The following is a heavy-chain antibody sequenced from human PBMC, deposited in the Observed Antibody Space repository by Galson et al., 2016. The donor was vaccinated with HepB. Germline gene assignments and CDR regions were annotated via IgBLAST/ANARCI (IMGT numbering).Heavy chain of an antibody. CDR2: ISDTGRTT. V-gene: IGHV3-48*03. Sequence: SLRLSCAASEFSFSYYEMNWVRQAPGKGLEWVSYISDTGRTTNYADSVKGRFTTSRDNVKKLLYLQMNSLGAEDTTVYYCARDGVRDYDSSGYYHYWYFDLWGRGTLVIVSS. D-gene: IGHD3-22*01. CDR1: EFSFSYYE. CDR3: ARDGVRDYDSSGYYHYWYFDL. J-gene: IGHJ2*01.